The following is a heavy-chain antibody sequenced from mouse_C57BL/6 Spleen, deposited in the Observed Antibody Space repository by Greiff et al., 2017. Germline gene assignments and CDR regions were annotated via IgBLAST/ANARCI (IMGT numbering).Heavy chain of an antibody. CDR1: GYSITSGYY. CDR2: ISYDGSN. V-gene: IGHV3-6*01. J-gene: IGHJ4*01. Sequence: ESGPGLVNPSPSLSFTCSVTGYSITSGYYWNWIRQFPGNKLEWMGYISYDGSNNYNPSLKNRISITPDTSKNQFCLKLNSVTTEYTATYYCARHIGQMDYWGQGTSVTVSS. D-gene: IGHD2-14*01. CDR3: ARHIGQMDY.